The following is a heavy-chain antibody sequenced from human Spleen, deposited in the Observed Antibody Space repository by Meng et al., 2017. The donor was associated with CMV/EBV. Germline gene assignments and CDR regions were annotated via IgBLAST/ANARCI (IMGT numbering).Heavy chain of an antibody. D-gene: IGHD2-21*02. Sequence: SLKISCAASGFTFDDFAMHWVRQTPGEGLEWVSGMSGNIGFIGYADSVKGRFTISRDNAKKTLSLQMNTLRTEDTGLYYCAKGGGERVTFDAMDVWGQGTTVTVSS. CDR2: MSGNIGFI. CDR3: AKGGGERVTFDAMDV. J-gene: IGHJ6*02. V-gene: IGHV3-9*01. CDR1: GFTFDDFA.